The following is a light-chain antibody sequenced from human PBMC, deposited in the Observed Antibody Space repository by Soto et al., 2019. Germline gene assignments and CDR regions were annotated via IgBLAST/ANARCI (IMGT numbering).Light chain of an antibody. Sequence: ENVLTQSPGTLSLSPGERATLSCRASQSVGNNYLAWYQQKPGQAPRLLIYDASNRATGIPDRFSGSGSGTDVTLTIRRLEPEDFAVYYCQQCATAPLTFGQGTKVEIK. J-gene: IGKJ1*01. CDR1: QSVGNNY. V-gene: IGKV3-20*01. CDR2: DAS. CDR3: QQCATAPLT.